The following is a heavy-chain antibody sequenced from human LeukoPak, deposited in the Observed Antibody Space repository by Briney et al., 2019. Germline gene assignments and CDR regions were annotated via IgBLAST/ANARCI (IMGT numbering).Heavy chain of an antibody. D-gene: IGHD3-9*01. CDR3: VTNFDPDVD. V-gene: IGHV3-48*01. J-gene: IGHJ4*02. Sequence: PGGSLRLSCAASGFTFSSYAMNWVRQAPGRGLEWVSYIGPSGTTIYYADSVKGRFTISRDNAKNSLYLQMNSLRAEDTAVYYCVTNFDPDVDWGQGTLVTVSS. CDR1: GFTFSSYA. CDR2: IGPSGTTI.